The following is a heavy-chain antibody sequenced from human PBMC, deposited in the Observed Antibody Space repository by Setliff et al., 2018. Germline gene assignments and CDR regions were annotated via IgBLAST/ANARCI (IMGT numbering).Heavy chain of an antibody. Sequence: SETLSLTCTVSGGSISSSSYYWGWIRQPPGKGLEWIGSIYYSGSTYYNPSLKSRVTISVDTSKNQFSLKLSSVTAADTAVYYCARDRRIVGARHAFDIWGQGTMVT. CDR2: IYYSGST. CDR1: GGSISSSSYY. D-gene: IGHD1-26*01. V-gene: IGHV4-39*07. CDR3: ARDRRIVGARHAFDI. J-gene: IGHJ3*02.